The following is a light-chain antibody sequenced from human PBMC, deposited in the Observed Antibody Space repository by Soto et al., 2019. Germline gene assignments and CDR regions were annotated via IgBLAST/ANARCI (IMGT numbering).Light chain of an antibody. CDR2: AAS. V-gene: IGKV1-39*01. CDR3: QQSYSTLYT. Sequence: DIQMTQSPSSLSASVGDRVTITCRASQSISSSLNWYQQKPGKAPTLLIYAASSLQSGVPSRFSGSGSGTDFTLTISSLQPEDFATYYCQQSYSTLYTFGQGTKLEIK. CDR1: QSISSS. J-gene: IGKJ2*01.